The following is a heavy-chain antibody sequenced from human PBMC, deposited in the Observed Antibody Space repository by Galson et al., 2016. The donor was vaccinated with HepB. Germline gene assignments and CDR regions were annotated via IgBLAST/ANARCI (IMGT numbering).Heavy chain of an antibody. Sequence: SLRLSCATSGFLLNYFAMHWVRQAPGKGLEWVATIYSDGSTKYYADSAKGRFTISRDNSKNTLVLQMSSLKVEDTAVYYCARMYCSSSSCYFDSWGQGALVTVSS. V-gene: IGHV3-33*02. J-gene: IGHJ4*02. CDR1: GFLLNYFA. CDR3: ARMYCSSSSCYFDS. CDR2: IYSDGSTK. D-gene: IGHD2-2*01.